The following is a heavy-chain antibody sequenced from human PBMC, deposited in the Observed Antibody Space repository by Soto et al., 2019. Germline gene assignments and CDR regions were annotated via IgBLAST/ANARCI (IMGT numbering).Heavy chain of an antibody. V-gene: IGHV4-34*01. Sequence: SETLSLTCAVYGGSFSTYYWSWIRQPPGKGLEWIGEINHSGSTNFNPSLKSRVTISVDTSKNQFSLKLTSVTAADTAVYYCARRVGSCSGTSCNGWFDPWGQGTLVTVSS. CDR1: GGSFSTYY. CDR2: INHSGST. CDR3: ARRVGSCSGTSCNGWFDP. J-gene: IGHJ5*02. D-gene: IGHD2-2*01.